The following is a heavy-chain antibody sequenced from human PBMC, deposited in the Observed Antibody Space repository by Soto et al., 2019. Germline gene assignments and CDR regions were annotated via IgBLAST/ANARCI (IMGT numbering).Heavy chain of an antibody. CDR1: EFSFSTYW. V-gene: IGHV3-74*01. D-gene: IGHD2-15*01. Sequence: GGSLRLSCVASEFSFSTYWMHWVRQAPGKGLMWVARIDTTGSSTTYADSVRGRFTISRDNAKNTMYLQMNSVRDEDTAIYFCASVSAAQYYYGMDAWGQGTKVTASS. J-gene: IGHJ6*02. CDR3: ASVSAAQYYYGMDA. CDR2: IDTTGSST.